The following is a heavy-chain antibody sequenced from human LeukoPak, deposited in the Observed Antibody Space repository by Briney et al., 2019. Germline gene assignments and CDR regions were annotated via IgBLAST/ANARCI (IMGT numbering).Heavy chain of an antibody. Sequence: GESLNISCKGSGYSFTSYWIGWVRQMPGKGLEWMGIINPDDSDTRYSPSFQGQVTISADKSISTAYLQWSSLKASDTAMYYCASKSSTDWYFDLWGRGTLVTVSS. CDR3: ASKSSTDWYFDL. CDR1: GYSFTSYW. V-gene: IGHV5-51*01. J-gene: IGHJ2*01. CDR2: INPDDSDT. D-gene: IGHD2-2*01.